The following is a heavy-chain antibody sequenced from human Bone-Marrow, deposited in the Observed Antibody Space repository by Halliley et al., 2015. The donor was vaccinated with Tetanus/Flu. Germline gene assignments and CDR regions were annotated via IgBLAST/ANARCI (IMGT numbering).Heavy chain of an antibody. D-gene: IGHD6-6*01. Sequence: GSTYYADSVKGRFIISRDNSKNALFLQIMRLRAVDTAVYYCANLRSVQLVDYSSSSKYEFDSWGQGTLVTVSS. CDR3: ANLRSVQLVDYSSSSKYEFDS. J-gene: IGHJ4*02. V-gene: IGHV3-23*01. CDR2: GST.